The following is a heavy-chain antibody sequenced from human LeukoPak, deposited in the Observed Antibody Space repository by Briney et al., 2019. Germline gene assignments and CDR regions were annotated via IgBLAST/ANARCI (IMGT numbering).Heavy chain of an antibody. CDR3: ARLGDGYNIGY. CDR1: GGSISSYY. D-gene: IGHD5-24*01. J-gene: IGHJ4*02. CDR2: IYYSGST. V-gene: IGHV4-59*08. Sequence: SETLSLTCTVSGGSISSYYWSWIRQPPGKGLEWIGYIYYSGSTNYNPSLKSRVTTSVDTSKNQFSLKLSSVTAADTAVYYCARLGDGYNIGYWGQGTLVTVSS.